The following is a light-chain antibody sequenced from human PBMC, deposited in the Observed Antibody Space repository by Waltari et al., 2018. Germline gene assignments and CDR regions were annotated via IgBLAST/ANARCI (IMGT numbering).Light chain of an antibody. CDR1: SSDAGSYNL. CDR2: EGS. V-gene: IGLV2-23*01. CDR3: CSYAGSSTLL. J-gene: IGLJ2*01. Sequence: QSALTQPASVSGSPGQSITVSCPGTSSDAGSYNLVSWYQQHPGKAQRHMSYEGSKRPGGVAKRFPGSKCGNTASLTSSGNQAEDVADYYCCSYAGSSTLLFGGGTKVTVL.